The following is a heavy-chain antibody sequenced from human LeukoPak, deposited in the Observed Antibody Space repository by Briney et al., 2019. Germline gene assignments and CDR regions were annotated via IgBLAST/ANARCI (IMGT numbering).Heavy chain of an antibody. J-gene: IGHJ4*02. V-gene: IGHV3-64D*06. D-gene: IGHD4-17*01. CDR1: GFTFSTYA. CDR3: VKRGRQRDYAYDH. Sequence: GGSLRLSRAASGFTFSTYAMHWVRQAPGKGLEYVSSISSDGGSTYYADSVKGRFTISRDNSKNTLYLQMSSLRGEDTAVYYCVKRGRQRDYAYDHWRQGPLVTVSS. CDR2: ISSDGGST.